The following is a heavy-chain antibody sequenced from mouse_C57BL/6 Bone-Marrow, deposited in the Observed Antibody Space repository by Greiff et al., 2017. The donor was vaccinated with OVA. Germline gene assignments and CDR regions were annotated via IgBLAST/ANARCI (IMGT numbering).Heavy chain of an antibody. V-gene: IGHV1-62-2*01. CDR2: FYPGSGSI. D-gene: IGHD1-1*01. J-gene: IGHJ2*01. Sequence: QVQLQQSGAELVKPGASVKLSCKASGYTFTEYTIHWVKQRSGQGLEWIGWFYPGSGSIKYNEKFKDKATLTADKSSSTVYMELSRLTSEDSAVYYCARNPLYYGSSQYYFDYWGQGTTLTVSS. CDR1: GYTFTEYT. CDR3: ARNPLYYGSSQYYFDY.